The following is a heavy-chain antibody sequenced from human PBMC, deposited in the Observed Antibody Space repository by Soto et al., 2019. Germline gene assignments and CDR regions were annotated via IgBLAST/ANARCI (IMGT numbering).Heavy chain of an antibody. CDR1: GFTFSDSW. CDR2: IKPDESEK. CDR3: VRGGSNYAS. D-gene: IGHD4-4*01. J-gene: IGHJ5*02. Sequence: EVQLVESGGGLVQPGGSLRLSCTASGFTFSDSWMTWVRQAPGKGLEWVARIKPDESEKKYADSVKGRFSISRDNAKNSMYLQMDSLSGDDTAVYYCVRGGSNYASWGQGTLVTVSS. V-gene: IGHV3-7*01.